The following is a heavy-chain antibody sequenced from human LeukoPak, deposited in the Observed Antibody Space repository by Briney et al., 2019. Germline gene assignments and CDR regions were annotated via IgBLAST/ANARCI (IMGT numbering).Heavy chain of an antibody. V-gene: IGHV1-18*01. Sequence: ASVTVSCKASGYTFNSYGISWVRQAPGQGLEWMGWISAYNGNTNYAQKLQGRVTMTTDTSTSTAYVELRSLRSDDTAVYYCARDASAYYSRWFDYWGQGTLVTVSS. J-gene: IGHJ4*02. CDR3: ARDASAYYSRWFDY. D-gene: IGHD3-22*01. CDR2: ISAYNGNT. CDR1: GYTFNSYG.